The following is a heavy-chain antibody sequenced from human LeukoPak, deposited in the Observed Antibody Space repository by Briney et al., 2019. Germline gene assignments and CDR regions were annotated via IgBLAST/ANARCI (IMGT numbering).Heavy chain of an antibody. Sequence: PSETLSLTCTVSGGSISSGSYYWSWIRQPAGKGLEWIGRIYTSGSTNYNPSLKSRVTISVDTSKNQFSLKLSSVTAADTAVYYCARSLRGSLDPWGQGTLVTVSS. J-gene: IGHJ5*02. CDR3: ARSLRGSLDP. V-gene: IGHV4-61*02. D-gene: IGHD3-10*01. CDR2: IYTSGST. CDR1: GGSISSGSYY.